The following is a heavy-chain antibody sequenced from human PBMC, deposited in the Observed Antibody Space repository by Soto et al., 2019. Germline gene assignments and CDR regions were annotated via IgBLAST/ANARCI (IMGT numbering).Heavy chain of an antibody. D-gene: IGHD3-3*01. CDR3: ARGSGYDFWSGSHGAGHMDV. CDR2: IIPIFGTA. Sequence: VASVKVSCKASGGTFSSYAISWVRQAPGQGLEWMGGIIPIFGTANYAQKFQGRVTITADKSTSTAYMELSSLRSEDTAVYYCARGSGYDFWSGSHGAGHMDVWGQGTTVTVSS. J-gene: IGHJ6*02. CDR1: GGTFSSYA. V-gene: IGHV1-69*06.